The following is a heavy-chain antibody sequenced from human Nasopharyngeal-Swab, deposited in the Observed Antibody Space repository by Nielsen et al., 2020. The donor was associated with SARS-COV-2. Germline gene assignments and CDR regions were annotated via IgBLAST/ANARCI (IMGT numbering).Heavy chain of an antibody. CDR3: TTDLRSAGLTKNRLLLWFGELRRTNWFDP. V-gene: IGHV3-15*01. D-gene: IGHD3-10*01. CDR2: LKSKTDGGTT. J-gene: IGHJ5*02. Sequence: PGKGLEWVGRLKSKTDGGTTDYAAPVKGRFTISRDDSKNTLYLQMNSLKTEDTAVYYCTTDLRSAGLTKNRLLLWFGELRRTNWFDPWGQGTLVTVSS.